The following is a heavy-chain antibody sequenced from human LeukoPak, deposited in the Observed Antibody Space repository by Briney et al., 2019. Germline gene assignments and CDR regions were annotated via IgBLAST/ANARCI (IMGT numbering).Heavy chain of an antibody. V-gene: IGHV3-30*04. J-gene: IGHJ3*02. D-gene: IGHD3-22*01. Sequence: GGSLRLSCAASRFTFRNYAMHWVRQAPGKGLEWVAVISSDGTNKDYADSVKGRFSISRDNSKNTLYLQMNSLRAEDTAVYYCAKDLYYYDSSGSHAFDIWGQGTMVTVSS. CDR1: RFTFRNYA. CDR3: AKDLYYYDSSGSHAFDI. CDR2: ISSDGTNK.